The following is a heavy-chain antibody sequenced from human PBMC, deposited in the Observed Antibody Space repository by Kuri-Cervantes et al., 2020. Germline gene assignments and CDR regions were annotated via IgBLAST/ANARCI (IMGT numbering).Heavy chain of an antibody. CDR2: ITPFNGNT. V-gene: IGHV1-45*02. D-gene: IGHD5-18*01. J-gene: IGHJ4*02. Sequence: SVKVSCKASGYIFTSYGITWVRQAPGQALEWMGWITPFNGNTNYAQKFQDRVTITRDRSMSTAYMELSSLRSEDTAVYYCARYRNGYSWDYWGQGTLVTVSS. CDR1: GYIFTSYG. CDR3: ARYRNGYSWDY.